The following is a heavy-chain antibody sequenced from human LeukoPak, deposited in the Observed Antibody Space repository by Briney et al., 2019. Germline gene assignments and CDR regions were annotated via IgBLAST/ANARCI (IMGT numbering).Heavy chain of an antibody. CDR3: ARDLDLYSNLGYFDY. V-gene: IGHV3-23*01. Sequence: GGSLRLSCAASGFTFSTYGMTWVRQAPGKGLEWVSAISGSGGSTYYADSVKGRFTISRDNSKNTLYLQMNSLRAEDTAVYYCARDLDLYSNLGYFDYWGQGTLVTVSS. CDR1: GFTFSTYG. CDR2: ISGSGGST. D-gene: IGHD4-11*01. J-gene: IGHJ4*02.